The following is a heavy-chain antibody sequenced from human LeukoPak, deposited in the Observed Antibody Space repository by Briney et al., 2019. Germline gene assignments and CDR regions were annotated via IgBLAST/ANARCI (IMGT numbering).Heavy chain of an antibody. CDR2: ISGSGGST. CDR3: AKDQWLGPDYFDY. D-gene: IGHD6-19*01. CDR1: GFTFSSYA. V-gene: IGHV3-23*01. J-gene: IGHJ4*02. Sequence: GGSLRLSRAASGFTFSSYAMSWVRQAPGKGLEWVSAISGSGGSTYYADSVKGRFTISRDNSKNTLYLQMNSLRAEDTAVYYCAKDQWLGPDYFDYWGQGTLVTVSS.